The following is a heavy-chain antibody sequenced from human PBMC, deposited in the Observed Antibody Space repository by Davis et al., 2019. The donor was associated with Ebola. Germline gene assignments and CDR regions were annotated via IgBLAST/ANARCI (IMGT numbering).Heavy chain of an antibody. CDR1: GGSFSGYY. J-gene: IGHJ4*02. D-gene: IGHD5-12*01. CDR2: IYHSGST. CDR3: ARGGWWLRSRGSFDY. V-gene: IGHV4-34*01. Sequence: MPSETLSLTCAVYGGSFSGYYWSWIRQPPGKGLEWIGYIYHSGSTNYNPSLKSRVTISVDTSKNQFSLKLSSVTAADTAVYYCARGGWWLRSRGSFDYWGQGTLVTVSS.